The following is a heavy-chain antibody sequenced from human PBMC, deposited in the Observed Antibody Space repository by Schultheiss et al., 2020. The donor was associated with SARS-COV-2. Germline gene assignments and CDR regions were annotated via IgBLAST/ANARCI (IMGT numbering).Heavy chain of an antibody. CDR1: GFTFSSYG. Sequence: GGSLRLSCAAPGFTFSSYGMHWVRQAPGKGLEWLGGFDPEDGETIYAQKFQGIVTMTEDTSTDTAYMELSSLRSEDTAVYYCAIGYYDSSGYYRYWYIDLWGRGTLVTVSS. CDR3: AIGYYDSSGYYRYWYIDL. CDR2: FDPEDGET. V-gene: IGHV1-24*01. D-gene: IGHD3-22*01. J-gene: IGHJ2*01.